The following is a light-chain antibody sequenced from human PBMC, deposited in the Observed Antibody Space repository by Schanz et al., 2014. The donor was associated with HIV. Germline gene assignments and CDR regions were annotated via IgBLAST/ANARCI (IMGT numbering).Light chain of an antibody. V-gene: IGLV2-14*02. CDR3: NSYTRTSTPV. CDR1: SSDVGSYNL. CDR2: DVS. Sequence: QSALTQPASVSGSPGQSITISCTGTSSDVGSYNLVSWYQQHPGKAPKLMIYDVSNRPSGVSNRFSGSKSGNTASLTISGLQAEDEADYYCNSYTRTSTPVFGGGTKLTVL. J-gene: IGLJ2*01.